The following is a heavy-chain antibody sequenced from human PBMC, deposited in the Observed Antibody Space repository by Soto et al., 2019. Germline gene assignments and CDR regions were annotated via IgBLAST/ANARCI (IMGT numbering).Heavy chain of an antibody. CDR2: IYYSVST. V-gene: IGHV4-39*01. J-gene: IGHJ5*02. CDR1: GGSISSSSYY. Sequence: SETLSLTCTVSGGSISSSSYYCRWIRQPPGKGLEWIGSIYYSVSTYYNPSLKSRVTISVDTSKNQFSLKLSSVTAADTAVYYCARPSTYYYGSGSHWFDTWGQGTLVTVSS. CDR3: ARPSTYYYGSGSHWFDT. D-gene: IGHD3-10*01.